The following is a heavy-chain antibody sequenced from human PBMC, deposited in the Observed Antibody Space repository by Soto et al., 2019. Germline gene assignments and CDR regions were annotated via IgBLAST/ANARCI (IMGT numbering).Heavy chain of an antibody. CDR3: ATRTITLPH. Sequence: EVHLVESGGGLVQPGGSLRLSCAASRFAVSDNYMSWVRQAPGKGLEFVSLIYSGGTTSYADSVKGRFTISRDNAKNTLYLQMNNLRAEDTAVYYCATRTITLPHWGQGTLVTVS. CDR2: IYSGGTT. CDR1: RFAVSDNY. V-gene: IGHV3-66*01. D-gene: IGHD5-12*01. J-gene: IGHJ4*02.